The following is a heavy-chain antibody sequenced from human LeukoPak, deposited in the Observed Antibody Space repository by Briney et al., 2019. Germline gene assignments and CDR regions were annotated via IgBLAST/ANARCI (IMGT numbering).Heavy chain of an antibody. J-gene: IGHJ4*02. D-gene: IGHD6-19*01. CDR1: GGSISSYY. CDR3: ARRHVGAVAGTIDY. V-gene: IGHV4-59*12. CDR2: IYYSGST. Sequence: SETLSLTCTVSGGSISSYYWTWIRQPPGKGLVWIGDIYYSGSTNYNPSLKSRVTISVDTSKNQFSLKLSSVTAADTAVYYCARRHVGAVAGTIDYWGQGTLVTVSS.